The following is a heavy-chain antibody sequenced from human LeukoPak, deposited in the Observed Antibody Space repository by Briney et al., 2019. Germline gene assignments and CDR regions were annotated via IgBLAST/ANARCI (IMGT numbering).Heavy chain of an antibody. J-gene: IGHJ4*02. CDR3: TREADSRVH. V-gene: IGHV1-2*02. CDR1: GYTSTDYY. CDR2: INPNRGGT. Sequence: GASVKVSCKASGYTSTDYYIHWVRQAPGQGLEWMGWINPNRGGTLYAQNFQGRVAMTRDTSISTAYMELRWLTSDDTAVYYCTREADSRVHWGQGTLVTVSS. D-gene: IGHD6-13*01.